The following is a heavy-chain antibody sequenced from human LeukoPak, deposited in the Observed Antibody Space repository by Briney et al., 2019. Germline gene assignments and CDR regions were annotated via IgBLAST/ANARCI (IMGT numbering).Heavy chain of an antibody. Sequence: GGSLRLSCAASGFTFSSYGMHWVRQAPGKGLEWVAVIWYDGSNKYYADSVKGRFTISRDNSKNTLYLQMNSLRAEDTAVYYCARDPILLWFGEFYYDMDVWGKGTTVTVSS. V-gene: IGHV3-33*01. CDR3: ARDPILLWFGEFYYDMDV. D-gene: IGHD3-10*01. CDR1: GFTFSSYG. J-gene: IGHJ6*04. CDR2: IWYDGSNK.